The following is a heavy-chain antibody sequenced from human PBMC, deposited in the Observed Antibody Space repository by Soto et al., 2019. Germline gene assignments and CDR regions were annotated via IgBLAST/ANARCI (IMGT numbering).Heavy chain of an antibody. Sequence: QVQLQQWGAGLLKPSVTLSLTCAVYGGSFSGYYWSWIRQPPGKGLEWIGEINHSGSTNYNPSLKSRVTISVDTSKNQFSLKLSSVTAADTAVYYCARAGRNYDSSGYYSTGWFDPWGQGTLVTVSS. D-gene: IGHD3-22*01. J-gene: IGHJ5*02. V-gene: IGHV4-34*01. CDR3: ARAGRNYDSSGYYSTGWFDP. CDR1: GGSFSGYY. CDR2: INHSGST.